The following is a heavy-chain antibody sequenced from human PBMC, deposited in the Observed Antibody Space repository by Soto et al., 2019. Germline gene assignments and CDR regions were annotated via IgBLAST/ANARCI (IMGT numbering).Heavy chain of an antibody. CDR1: GFTFSDHY. Sequence: EVQLVESGGGLVQPGGSLRLSCAASGFTFSDHYMDWVRQAPGKGLEWVGRTRNEANSYTTEYAASVKGRFTISRDDSKNSLYLQMNSLKTGDTAVYYCATYSQDYWGQGTLVTVSS. D-gene: IGHD2-21*01. CDR3: ATYSQDY. J-gene: IGHJ4*02. V-gene: IGHV3-72*01. CDR2: TRNEANSYTT.